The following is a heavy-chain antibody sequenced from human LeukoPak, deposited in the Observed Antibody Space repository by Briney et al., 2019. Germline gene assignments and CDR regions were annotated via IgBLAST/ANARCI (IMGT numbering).Heavy chain of an antibody. D-gene: IGHD3-3*01. CDR3: ARETDNYDFWSGYYIGY. Sequence: SETLSLTCTVSGGSISSGSYYWSWIRQPAGKGLEWIGRIYTSGSTNYNPSLKSRVTISVDTSKNQFSLKLSSVTAADTAVYYCARETDNYDFWSGYYIGYWGQGTLVTVSS. J-gene: IGHJ4*02. V-gene: IGHV4-61*02. CDR1: GGSISSGSYY. CDR2: IYTSGST.